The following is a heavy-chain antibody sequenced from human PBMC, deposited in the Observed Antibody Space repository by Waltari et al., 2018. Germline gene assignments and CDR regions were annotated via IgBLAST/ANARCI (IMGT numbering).Heavy chain of an antibody. CDR1: GGSISSGRYY. CDR2: IYTSGST. Sequence: QVQLQESGPGLVTPSQTLSLTCTVSGGSISSGRYYWRWIRQPAGKGLEWIGRIYTSGSTNYNPSLKSRVTISVDTSKNQFSLKLSSVTAADTAVYYCARDAAGLGYWGQGTLVTVSS. D-gene: IGHD2-15*01. CDR3: ARDAAGLGY. J-gene: IGHJ4*02. V-gene: IGHV4-61*02.